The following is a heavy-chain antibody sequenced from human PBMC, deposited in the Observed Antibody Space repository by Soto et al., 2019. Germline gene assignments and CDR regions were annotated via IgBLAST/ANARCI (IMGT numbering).Heavy chain of an antibody. Sequence: QVQLQESGPGLVKPSETLSLTCTVSGGSFSGYYWSWIRQPAGKGLEWIGRIYTTGSTNHNPSLKSRVGMSVDTSKNQFSLKLRSLTAADTAVYYCARAKGGSSLAFDVWGQGTMVTVSS. J-gene: IGHJ3*01. CDR2: IYTTGST. CDR1: GGSFSGYY. V-gene: IGHV4-4*07. CDR3: ARAKGGSSLAFDV. D-gene: IGHD1-26*01.